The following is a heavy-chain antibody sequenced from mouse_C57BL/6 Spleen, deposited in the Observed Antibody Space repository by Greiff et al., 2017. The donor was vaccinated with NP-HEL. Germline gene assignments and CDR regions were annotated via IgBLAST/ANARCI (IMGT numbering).Heavy chain of an antibody. J-gene: IGHJ2*01. D-gene: IGHD2-2*01. V-gene: IGHV1-64*01. CDR3: ARYPMVTATYYFDY. Sequence: QVQLQQSGAELVKPGASVKLSCKASGYTFTSYWMHWVKQRPGQGLEWIGMIHPNSGSTNYNEKFKSKATLTVDKSSSTAYMQLSSLTSEDSAVYYCARYPMVTATYYFDYWGQGTTLTVSS. CDR1: GYTFTSYW. CDR2: IHPNSGST.